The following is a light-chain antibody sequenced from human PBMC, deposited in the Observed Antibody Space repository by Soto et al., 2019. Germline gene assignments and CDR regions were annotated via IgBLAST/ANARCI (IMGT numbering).Light chain of an antibody. CDR2: AAS. V-gene: IGKV3-20*01. Sequence: EIVLTQSPYTLSLSPGERATLSCRASQSVSNNYLAWYQRKAGHXXRPLIYAASSRAPGXPDRFRGSGSGTEFTLTISGLQPGDSATYYCQQYNSYSPTFGQGTKVDIK. J-gene: IGKJ1*01. CDR3: QQYNSYSPT. CDR1: QSVSNNY.